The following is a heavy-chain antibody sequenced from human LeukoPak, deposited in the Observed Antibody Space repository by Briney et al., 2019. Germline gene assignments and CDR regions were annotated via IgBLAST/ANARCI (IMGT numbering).Heavy chain of an antibody. V-gene: IGHV1-18*01. J-gene: IGHJ4*02. CDR2: ISAYNGNT. Sequence: ASVKVSCKASGYTFTSYGISWVRQAPGQGLEWMGWISAYNGNTNYAQKLQGRVTMTTDTSTSTAYMELRSLRSDDTAVYYCARVQYSGSYYAYFDYWGQGTLVTVSS. CDR1: GYTFTSYG. CDR3: ARVQYSGSYYAYFDY. D-gene: IGHD1-26*01.